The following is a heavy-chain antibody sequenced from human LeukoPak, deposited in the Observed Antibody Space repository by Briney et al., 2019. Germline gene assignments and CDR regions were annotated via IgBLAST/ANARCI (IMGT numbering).Heavy chain of an antibody. D-gene: IGHD6-19*01. CDR3: AKGAWLGPYDY. Sequence: PGGSLRLSCAASGLTFSSHWMHWVRQAPGKGLVWVSRITNDGSSTTYADSVKGRFTISRDNSKNTLYLQMNSLRAEDTAVYYCAKGAWLGPYDYWGQGTLVTVSS. V-gene: IGHV3-74*01. CDR2: ITNDGSST. J-gene: IGHJ4*02. CDR1: GLTFSSHW.